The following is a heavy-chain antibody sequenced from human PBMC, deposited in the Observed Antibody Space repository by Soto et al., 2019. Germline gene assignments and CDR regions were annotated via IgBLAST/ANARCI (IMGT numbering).Heavy chain of an antibody. CDR3: AKGVPGIAVAGTGYFQH. D-gene: IGHD6-19*01. CDR2: ISGSGDST. CDR1: GFTFSRYA. V-gene: IGHV3-23*01. J-gene: IGHJ1*01. Sequence: PGGSLRLSCAASGFTFSRYAMHWVRQAPGKGLEWVSGISGSGDSTYYADSVKGRFTISRDNSKNTLYLQMNSLRAEDTAVYYCAKGVPGIAVAGTGYFQHWGQGTLVTVSS.